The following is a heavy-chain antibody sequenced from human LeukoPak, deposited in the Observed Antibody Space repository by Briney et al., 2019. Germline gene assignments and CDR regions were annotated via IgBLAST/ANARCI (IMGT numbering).Heavy chain of an antibody. J-gene: IGHJ4*02. CDR3: ARVGYDFWSGYYTGLPDY. CDR1: GGSFSGYY. V-gene: IGHV4-34*01. Sequence: SETLALTCAVYGGSFSGYYWSWLRQPPGKGLEWIGERNHSGSTNYNPSLKSRVTISVDTSKNQFSLKLRSVTAADTAVYYCARVGYDFWSGYYTGLPDYWGQGTLVTVSS. D-gene: IGHD3-3*01. CDR2: RNHSGST.